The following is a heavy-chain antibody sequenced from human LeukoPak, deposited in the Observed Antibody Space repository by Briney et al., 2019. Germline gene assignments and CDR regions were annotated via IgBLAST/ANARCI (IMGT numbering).Heavy chain of an antibody. D-gene: IGHD6-25*01. CDR1: GFTFSDYY. CDR2: ISSSSTI. Sequence: PGGSLRLSCAASGFTFSDYYMNWVRQAPGKGLEWVSSISSSSTIYYADSVRGRFTISRDNAKNSLYLQMNGLRAEDTAVYYCARGKQSSSGYDYWGQGTLVTVSS. J-gene: IGHJ4*02. CDR3: ARGKQSSSGYDY. V-gene: IGHV3-69-1*02.